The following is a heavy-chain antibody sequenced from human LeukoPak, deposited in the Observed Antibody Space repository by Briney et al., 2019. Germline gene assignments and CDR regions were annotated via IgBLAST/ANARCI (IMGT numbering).Heavy chain of an antibody. CDR2: IIPIFGTA. CDR1: GGTFSSYA. V-gene: IGHV1-69*13. Sequence: ASVKVSCKASGGTFSSYAISWVRQAPGQGLEWMGGIIPIFGTANYAQKFQGRVTITADESTSTAYMELSSLRSEDTAVYYCAREPWGYGDYQSYLDYWGQGTLVTVSS. D-gene: IGHD4-17*01. CDR3: AREPWGYGDYQSYLDY. J-gene: IGHJ4*02.